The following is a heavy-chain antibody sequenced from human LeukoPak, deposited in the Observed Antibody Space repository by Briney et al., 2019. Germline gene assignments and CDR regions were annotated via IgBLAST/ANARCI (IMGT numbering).Heavy chain of an antibody. D-gene: IGHD6-13*01. V-gene: IGHV3-20*04. Sequence: GGSLRLSCAASGFTFDDYGMSWVRQAPGKGLEWVSGINWNGGSRVYADSVKGRFTISRDNAKNSLYLQMNSLRAEDTALYYCAREKQQLVFDYWGQGTLVTVSS. J-gene: IGHJ4*02. CDR1: GFTFDDYG. CDR2: INWNGGSR. CDR3: AREKQQLVFDY.